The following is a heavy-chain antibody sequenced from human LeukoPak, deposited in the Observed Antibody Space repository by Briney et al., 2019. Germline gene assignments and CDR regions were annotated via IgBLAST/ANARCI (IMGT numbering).Heavy chain of an antibody. V-gene: IGHV3-7*01. Sequence: GGSLRLSCAASGFTFSSYWMSWVRQAPGKGLEWVANIKQDGSEKYYVDSVKGRFTISRDNAKNSLYLQMNSLRAEDTAVYYCARGGYYDSSGSHAFDIWGQGTMVTVSS. CDR3: ARGGYYDSSGSHAFDI. CDR2: IKQDGSEK. J-gene: IGHJ3*02. D-gene: IGHD3-22*01. CDR1: GFTFSSYW.